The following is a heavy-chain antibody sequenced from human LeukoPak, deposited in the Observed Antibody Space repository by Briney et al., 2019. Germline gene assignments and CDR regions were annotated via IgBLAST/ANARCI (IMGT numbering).Heavy chain of an antibody. CDR2: ISGSGGST. J-gene: IGHJ4*01. D-gene: IGHD6-6*01. CDR3: AIGYSSSAHFDY. V-gene: IGHV3-23*01. Sequence: PGGSLRLSCAASGFTFSSYAMSWVRQAPGKGLEWVSAISGSGGSTYYADSVKGRFTISRDNSKNMLYLQMNTLRVEDTGVYYCAIGYSSSAHFDYWGHGTLVTVSS. CDR1: GFTFSSYA.